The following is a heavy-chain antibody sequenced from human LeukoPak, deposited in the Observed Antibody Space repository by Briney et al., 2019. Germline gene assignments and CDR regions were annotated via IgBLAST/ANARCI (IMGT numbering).Heavy chain of an antibody. V-gene: IGHV3-74*01. CDR3: VSFYETY. J-gene: IGHJ4*02. CDR2: INSDGSWT. Sequence: GGSLRLSCAASGNYWMHWVRQAPGKGLVWVSHINSDGSWTSYADSVKGRFTISKDNAKNTVYLQMNSLRAEDTAVYYCVSFYETYWGRGTLITVSS. CDR1: GNYW. D-gene: IGHD2/OR15-2a*01.